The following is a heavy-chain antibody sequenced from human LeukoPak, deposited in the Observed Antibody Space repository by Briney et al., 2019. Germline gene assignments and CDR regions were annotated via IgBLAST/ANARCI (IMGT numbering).Heavy chain of an antibody. J-gene: IGHJ4*02. V-gene: IGHV3-48*02. Sequence: PGGSLRLSCAASRFTFNSYSLNWVRQAPGKGLEWVSYISSSGSTMYYADSVKGRFTISRDNAKNSLSLQMNSLRDEDTAVYYCARGRSSSSWECDYWGQGTLVTVSS. CDR3: ARGRSSSSWECDY. D-gene: IGHD6-6*01. CDR1: RFTFNSYS. CDR2: ISSSGSTM.